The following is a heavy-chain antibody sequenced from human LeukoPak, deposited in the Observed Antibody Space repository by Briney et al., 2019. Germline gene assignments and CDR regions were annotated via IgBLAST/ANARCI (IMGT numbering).Heavy chain of an antibody. Sequence: SGTLSLTCVVSGGSIDTGDWWTWVRQSPGKGLEWIGETYQSGSTHYSPSLKNRVTISIDKSKNQFSLNLKSVTAADTAVYFCTRTHLIVPNYYFDFWGQGARVTVSS. CDR3: TRTHLIVPNYYFDF. J-gene: IGHJ4*02. CDR2: TYQSGST. V-gene: IGHV4-4*02. D-gene: IGHD2/OR15-2a*01. CDR1: GGSIDTGDW.